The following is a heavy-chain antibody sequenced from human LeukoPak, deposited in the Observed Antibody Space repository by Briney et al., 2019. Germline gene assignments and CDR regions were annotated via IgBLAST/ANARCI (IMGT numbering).Heavy chain of an antibody. CDR3: ARRADSGRYNWFDH. D-gene: IGHD1-26*01. Sequence: SETLSLTCTVSGGSISTYHWNWIRQPAGKGLEWIGRIQHSDTNYNPSLQRRLIISLDTSQKQFSLKLGSVTAADTAVYYFARRADSGRYNWFDHCGQRALGTVSP. J-gene: IGHJ5*02. CDR1: GGSISTYH. CDR2: IQHSDT. V-gene: IGHV4-4*07.